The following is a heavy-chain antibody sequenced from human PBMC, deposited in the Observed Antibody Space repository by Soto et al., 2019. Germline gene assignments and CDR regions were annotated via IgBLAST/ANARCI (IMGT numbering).Heavy chain of an antibody. V-gene: IGHV1-69*13. J-gene: IGHJ4*02. CDR1: GGTFSSYA. CDR3: ARAGPFRSSGYYYAADY. Sequence: SVKVSCKASGGTFSSYAISWVRQAPGQGLEWMGGIIPIFGTANYAQKFQGRVTITADESTSTAYMELSSLRSEDTAVYYCARAGPFRSSGYYYAADYWGQGTLVTVSS. CDR2: IIPIFGTA. D-gene: IGHD3-22*01.